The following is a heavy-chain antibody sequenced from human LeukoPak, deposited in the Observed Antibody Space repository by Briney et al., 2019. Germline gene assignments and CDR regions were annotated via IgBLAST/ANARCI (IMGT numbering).Heavy chain of an antibody. CDR2: ISYDGSNK. CDR1: GFTFSSYG. CDR3: AKDSSSWYYYYYYYMDV. D-gene: IGHD6-13*01. V-gene: IGHV3-30*18. J-gene: IGHJ6*03. Sequence: GGSLRLSCAASGFTFSSYGMHWVRQAPGKGLEWVAVISYDGSNKYYADSVKGRFTISRDNSKNTPYLQMNSLRAEDTAVYYCAKDSSSWYYYYYYYMDVWGKGTTVTVSS.